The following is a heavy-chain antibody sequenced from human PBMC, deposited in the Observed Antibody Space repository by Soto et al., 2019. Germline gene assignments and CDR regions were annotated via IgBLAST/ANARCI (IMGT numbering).Heavy chain of an antibody. Sequence: SETLSLTCAVYGGSFSGYYWSWIRQPPGKGLEWIGEINHSGSTNYNPSLKSRVTISVDTSKNQFSLKLSSVTAADTAVYYCARQFGYGPPATVTTYYYYYMDVWGKGTTVTVSS. V-gene: IGHV4-34*01. CDR3: ARQFGYGPPATVTTYYYYYMDV. CDR1: GGSFSGYY. D-gene: IGHD4-17*01. CDR2: INHSGST. J-gene: IGHJ6*03.